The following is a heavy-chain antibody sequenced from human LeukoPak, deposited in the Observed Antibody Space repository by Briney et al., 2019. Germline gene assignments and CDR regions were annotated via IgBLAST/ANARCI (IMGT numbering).Heavy chain of an antibody. J-gene: IGHJ4*02. CDR3: ARGHSSSWYVSVDDY. Sequence: ASVKVPCKASGYTFTSYAMNWVRQAPGQGLEWMGWINTNTGNPTYAQGFTGRFVFSLDTSVSTAYLQISSLKAEDTAVYYCARGHSSSWYVSVDDYWGQGTLVTVSS. D-gene: IGHD6-13*01. CDR2: INTNTGNP. V-gene: IGHV7-4-1*02. CDR1: GYTFTSYA.